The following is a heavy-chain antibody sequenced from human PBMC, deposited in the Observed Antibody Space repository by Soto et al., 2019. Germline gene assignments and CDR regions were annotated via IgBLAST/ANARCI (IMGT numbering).Heavy chain of an antibody. D-gene: IGHD5-18*01. J-gene: IGHJ6*02. CDR2: IIPIFGTA. Sequence: SVKVSCKASGGTFSSYAISWVLQAPGQGLEWMGGIIPIFGTANYAQKFQGRVTITADESTSTAYMELSSLRSEDTAVYYCARAPPKYTDTAMVPLYYYYGMDVWGQGTTVTVSS. CDR1: GGTFSSYA. CDR3: ARAPPKYTDTAMVPLYYYYGMDV. V-gene: IGHV1-69*13.